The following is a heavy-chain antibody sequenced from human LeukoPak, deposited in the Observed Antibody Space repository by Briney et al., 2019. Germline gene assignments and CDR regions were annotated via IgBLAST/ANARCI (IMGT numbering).Heavy chain of an antibody. CDR1: GFTFSSYS. J-gene: IGHJ4*02. Sequence: PGGSLRLSCAASGFTFSSYSISWVRQARGKGLEWVSYIRSDTSTKYYADSVKGRFTISRDNAKNSVYLQMNSLRAEDTAVYYCTRDSGYEFDYWGQGTLVTVSS. D-gene: IGHD5-12*01. CDR3: TRDSGYEFDY. V-gene: IGHV3-48*04. CDR2: IRSDTSTK.